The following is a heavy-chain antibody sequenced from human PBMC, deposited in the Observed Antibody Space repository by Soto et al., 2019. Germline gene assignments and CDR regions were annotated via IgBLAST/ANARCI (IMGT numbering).Heavy chain of an antibody. D-gene: IGHD2-21*01. V-gene: IGHV4-59*02. CDR1: CESVRNYS. CDR3: ARVRNSGGDAQFFGALEL. J-gene: IGHJ3*01. CDR2: LYHSGLT. Sequence: ETLSLPWTVSCESVRNYSWSWMRQPPGKGLEWIGNLYHSGLTNYKPSLESRVTISFDTSENQFSLNLRSVTTADTAVYFCARVRNSGGDAQFFGALELWGQGTMVTVS.